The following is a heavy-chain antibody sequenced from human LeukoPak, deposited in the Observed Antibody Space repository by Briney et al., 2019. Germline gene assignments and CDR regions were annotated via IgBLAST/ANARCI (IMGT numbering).Heavy chain of an antibody. CDR2: IKSRADGGTP. D-gene: IGHD3-22*01. CDR1: GLSFSDAW. J-gene: IGHJ3*02. CDR3: ATQGLLDAFDI. Sequence: PGGSLRLSCAASGLSFSDAWMIWVRQAPGKGPEWVGRIKSRADGGTPDYAAPVTGRFTISRDDSNGTLFLQMNSLTTEDTAVYYCATQGLLDAFDIWGQGTMVIVSS. V-gene: IGHV3-15*01.